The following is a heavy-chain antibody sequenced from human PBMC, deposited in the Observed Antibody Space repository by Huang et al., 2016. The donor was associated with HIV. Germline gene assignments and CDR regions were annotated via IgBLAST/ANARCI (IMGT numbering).Heavy chain of an antibody. D-gene: IGHD5-12*01. CDR1: GFSFSNYA. CDR3: TREYTVAGAFDI. V-gene: IGHV3-30-3*01. Sequence: QGQLVESGGGVVRPGRSLRLSCAASGFSFSNYAMHWVRQDPGKRLEWVKLISNDGTTTYYANSVKGRFTISRDNFKNTLYLQMNRLRGDDTAVYYCTREYTVAGAFDIWGQGTMVTVSS. J-gene: IGHJ3*02. CDR2: ISNDGTTT.